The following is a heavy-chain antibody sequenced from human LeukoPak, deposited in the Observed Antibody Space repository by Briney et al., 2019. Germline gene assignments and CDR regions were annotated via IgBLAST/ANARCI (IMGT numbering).Heavy chain of an antibody. CDR3: ARERGYGYGDY. J-gene: IGHJ4*02. CDR1: GGSISSYY. CDR2: IYYSGST. Sequence: SETLSLTCTVSGGSISSYYWSWIRQPPGKGLEWIGYIYYSGSTNYNPSLKSRVTISVDTSKNQFSLKLSSVTAADTAVYYCARERGYGYGDYWGPGTLVTVSS. D-gene: IGHD5-18*01. V-gene: IGHV4-59*01.